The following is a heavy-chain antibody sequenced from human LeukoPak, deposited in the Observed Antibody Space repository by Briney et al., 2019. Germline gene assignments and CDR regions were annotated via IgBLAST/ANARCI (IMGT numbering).Heavy chain of an antibody. CDR3: ARGHSFGY. V-gene: IGHV4-34*01. Sequence: KTSETLSLTCAVYGGSFSGYYWSWIRQPPGKGLEWIGEINHSGSTIYNPSLKSRVTISVDTSKNQFSLKLSSVTAADTAVYYCARGHSFGYWGQGTLVTVSS. J-gene: IGHJ4*02. CDR2: INHSGST. D-gene: IGHD1-26*01. CDR1: GGSFSGYY.